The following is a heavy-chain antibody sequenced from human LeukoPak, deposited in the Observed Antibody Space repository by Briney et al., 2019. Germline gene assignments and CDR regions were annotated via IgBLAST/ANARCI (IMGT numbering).Heavy chain of an antibody. CDR1: GYTLTELS. CDR2: FDPEDGET. D-gene: IGHD6-13*01. J-gene: IGHJ6*03. Sequence: ASVKVSCKVSGYTLTELSMHWVRQAPGKGLEWMGGFDPEDGETIYAQKFQGRVTMTEDTSTDTAYMELSSLRSEDTAVYYCATTPPGIAAAGIMYYYYYMDVWGKGTTVTVSS. CDR3: ATTPPGIAAAGIMYYYYYMDV. V-gene: IGHV1-24*01.